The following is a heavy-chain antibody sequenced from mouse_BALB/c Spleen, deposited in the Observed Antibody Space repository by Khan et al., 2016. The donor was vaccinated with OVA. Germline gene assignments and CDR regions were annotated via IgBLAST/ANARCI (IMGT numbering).Heavy chain of an antibody. Sequence: QIQLVQSGPELKKPGETVKISCKASGYTFTNYGMNWVKQAPGKGLKWMGWINTYTGEPTYADDFKGRFAFSLETSASTAYLQINNLKNEDTASYFCASGGYWYFDVWGAGTTLTVSS. D-gene: IGHD1-1*02. J-gene: IGHJ1*01. CDR2: INTYTGEP. CDR3: ASGGYWYFDV. CDR1: GYTFTNYG. V-gene: IGHV9-3-1*01.